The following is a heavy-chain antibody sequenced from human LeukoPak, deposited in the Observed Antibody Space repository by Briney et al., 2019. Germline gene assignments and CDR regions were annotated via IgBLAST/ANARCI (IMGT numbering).Heavy chain of an antibody. CDR2: IQHDGTKT. CDR3: AKDQGSHGDY. V-gene: IGHV3-30*02. CDR1: GFTFSSSG. Sequence: PGGSLRLSCAASGFTFSSSGMHWVRQAPGRGLEWVAFIQHDGTKTYYADSVKGRFTIPRDSSENTLYLQMNILRTDDTAVYYCAKDQGSHGDYWGQGTLVTVSS. J-gene: IGHJ4*02.